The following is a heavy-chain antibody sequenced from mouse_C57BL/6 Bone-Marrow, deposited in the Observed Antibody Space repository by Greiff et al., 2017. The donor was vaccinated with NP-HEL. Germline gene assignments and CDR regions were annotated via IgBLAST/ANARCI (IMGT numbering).Heavy chain of an antibody. D-gene: IGHD1-1*01. CDR2: IDPEDGET. V-gene: IGHV14-2*01. CDR3: ASDITTVVATYYAMDY. J-gene: IGHJ4*01. CDR1: GFNIKDYY. Sequence: EVKLMESGAELVKPGASVKLSCTASGFNIKDYYMHWVKQRTEQGLEWIGRIDPEDGETKYAPKFPGKATITADTSSNPAYLQLSSLTSEDTAVYYCASDITTVVATYYAMDYWGQGTSVTVSS.